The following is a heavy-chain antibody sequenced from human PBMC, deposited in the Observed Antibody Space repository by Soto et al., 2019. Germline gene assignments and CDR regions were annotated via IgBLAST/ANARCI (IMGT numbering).Heavy chain of an antibody. Sequence: PGGSLRLSCAASGFTFSSYGMHWVRQAPGKGLEWVAVISYDGSNKYYADSVKGRFTISRDNSKNTLYLQMNSLRAEDMAVYYCAKVSGNYYGMDVWGQGTTVTV. J-gene: IGHJ6*02. CDR3: AKVSGNYYGMDV. D-gene: IGHD3-10*01. V-gene: IGHV3-30*18. CDR2: ISYDGSNK. CDR1: GFTFSSYG.